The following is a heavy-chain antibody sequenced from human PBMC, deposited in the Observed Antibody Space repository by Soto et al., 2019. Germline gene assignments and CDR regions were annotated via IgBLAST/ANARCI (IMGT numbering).Heavy chain of an antibody. CDR3: ASIDDYYYYMDV. CDR1: GGSLSRCY. CDR2: IYYSGST. V-gene: IGHV4-59*08. Sequence: ASETLSLPRTVSGGSLSRCYWSWIRQPPAKGLEWIGYIYYSGSTNYNPSLKSRVTISVDTSKNQFSLKLSSVTAADTAVYYCASIDDYYYYMDVWGKGTTVTVSS. J-gene: IGHJ6*03.